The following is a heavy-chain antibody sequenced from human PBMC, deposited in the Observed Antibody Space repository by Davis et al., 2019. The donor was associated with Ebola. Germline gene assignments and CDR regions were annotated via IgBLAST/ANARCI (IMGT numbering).Heavy chain of an antibody. D-gene: IGHD2-2*02. CDR3: TTLYCSSTSCYIMDV. V-gene: IGHV3-15*01. CDR1: GFTFSNAW. J-gene: IGHJ6*04. Sequence: GESLKISCAASGFTFSNAWMSWVRQAPGKGLEWVGRIKSKTDGGTTDYAAPVKGRFTISRDDSKNTLYLQMNSLKTEDTAVYYCTTLYCSSTSCYIMDVWGKGTTVTVSS. CDR2: IKSKTDGGTT.